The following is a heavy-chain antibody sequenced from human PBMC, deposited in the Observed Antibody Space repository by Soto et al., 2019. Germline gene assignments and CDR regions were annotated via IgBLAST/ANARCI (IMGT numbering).Heavy chain of an antibody. J-gene: IGHJ4*02. Sequence: SETLSLTCAVSGGSISSGGYSWSWIRQPPGKGLEWIGYIYHSGSTYYNPSLKSRVTISVDRSKNQFSLKLSSVTPADTAVYYCAAGGGLPRYYWGQGTLVTVSS. CDR1: GGSISSGGYS. CDR2: IYHSGST. V-gene: IGHV4-30-2*01. CDR3: AAGGGLPRYY. D-gene: IGHD5-12*01.